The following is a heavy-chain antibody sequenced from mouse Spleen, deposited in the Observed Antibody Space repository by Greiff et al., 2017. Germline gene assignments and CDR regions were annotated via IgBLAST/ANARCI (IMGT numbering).Heavy chain of an antibody. CDR1: GFTFSSYA. V-gene: IGHV5-6-2*01. CDR3: ARQDGSWYFDV. J-gene: IGHJ1*01. CDR2: INSNGGST. Sequence: EVKLMESGGGLVKPGGSLKLSCAASGFTFSSYAMSWVRQTPEKRLEWVAAINSNGGSTYYPDTVKDRFTISRDNAKNTLYLQMSSLRSEDTALYYCARQDGSWYFDVWGAGTTVTVSS. D-gene: IGHD2-3*01.